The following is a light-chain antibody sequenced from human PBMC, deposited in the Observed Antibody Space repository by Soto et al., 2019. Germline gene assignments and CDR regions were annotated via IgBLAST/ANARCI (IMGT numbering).Light chain of an antibody. CDR3: QQYNNWPPLT. V-gene: IGKV3-15*01. CDR2: GAS. Sequence: EIVMTQPPATLSVSPWESATLSCRASQSVSINLAWFQQNPGQAPRLLIYGASTRATGIPARFSGSGSGTEFTLTISSLQSEDFAVYYCQQYNNWPPLTFGGGTKVDIK. CDR1: QSVSIN. J-gene: IGKJ4*01.